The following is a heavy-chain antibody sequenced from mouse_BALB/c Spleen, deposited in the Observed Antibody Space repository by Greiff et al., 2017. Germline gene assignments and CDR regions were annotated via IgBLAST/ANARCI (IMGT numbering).Heavy chain of an antibody. CDR2: IWGDGST. D-gene: IGHD2-4*01. V-gene: IGHV2-6-7*01. CDR1: GFSLTGYG. J-gene: IGHJ4*01. Sequence: QVQLKQSGPGLVAPSQSLSITCTVSGFSLTGYGVNWVRQPPGKGLEWLGMIWGDGSTDYNSALKSRLSISKDNSKSQVFLKMNSLQTDDTARYYCARKYDYDVGAMDYWGQGTSVTVSS. CDR3: ARKYDYDVGAMDY.